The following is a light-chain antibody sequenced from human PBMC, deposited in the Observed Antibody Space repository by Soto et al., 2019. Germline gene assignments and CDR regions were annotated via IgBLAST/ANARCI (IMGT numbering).Light chain of an antibody. Sequence: SYELTQPPSVSVAPGQTATITCGGNNIGNTNVHWYQQRPGQDPVLVVYDDTYRPSGIPERFSGSNFGSTATLTISSVEAWDEADFYCQVWDTTSGYVVFGGGTKLTVL. CDR1: NIGNTN. CDR2: DDT. J-gene: IGLJ3*02. CDR3: QVWDTTSGYVV. V-gene: IGLV3-21*02.